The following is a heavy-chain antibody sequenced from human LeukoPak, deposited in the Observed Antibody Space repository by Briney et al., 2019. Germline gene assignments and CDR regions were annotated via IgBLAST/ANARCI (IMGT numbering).Heavy chain of an antibody. D-gene: IGHD4-17*01. CDR2: IYYSGST. Sequence: NSSETLSLTCTVSGGSISSSSYYWGWIRQPPGKGLEWIGSIYYSGSTYYNPSLKSRVTISVDTSKNQFSLKLSSVTAADTAVYYCARVSYGDYDGGVFDYWGQGTLVTVSS. CDR1: GGSISSSSYY. V-gene: IGHV4-39*01. CDR3: ARVSYGDYDGGVFDY. J-gene: IGHJ4*02.